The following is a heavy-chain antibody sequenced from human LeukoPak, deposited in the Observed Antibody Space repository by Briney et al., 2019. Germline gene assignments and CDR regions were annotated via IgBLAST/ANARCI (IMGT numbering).Heavy chain of an antibody. D-gene: IGHD3-16*01. J-gene: IGHJ2*01. V-gene: IGHV4-4*07. Sequence: PSETLSLTCTVSGGSISSYYWSWIRQPAGKGLEWIGRIYTSGSTNYNPSLKSRVTISVDTSKNQFSLKLSSVAAADTAVYYCARLPGEGSVGYFDLWGRGTLVTVSS. CDR2: IYTSGST. CDR3: ARLPGEGSVGYFDL. CDR1: GGSISSYY.